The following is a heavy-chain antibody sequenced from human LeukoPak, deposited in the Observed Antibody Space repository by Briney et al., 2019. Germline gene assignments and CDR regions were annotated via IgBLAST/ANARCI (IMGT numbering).Heavy chain of an antibody. D-gene: IGHD2-2*01. CDR3: AAFVVPAPAAEDFWDY. J-gene: IGHJ4*02. Sequence: GASVKVSCKASGYTFTGYYMHWVRQAPGQGLEWMGWINPNSGGTNYAQKFQGRVTMIRDTSISTAYMELSRLRSDDTAVYYCAAFVVPAPAAEDFWDYWGQGTLVTVSS. CDR1: GYTFTGYY. CDR2: INPNSGGT. V-gene: IGHV1-2*02.